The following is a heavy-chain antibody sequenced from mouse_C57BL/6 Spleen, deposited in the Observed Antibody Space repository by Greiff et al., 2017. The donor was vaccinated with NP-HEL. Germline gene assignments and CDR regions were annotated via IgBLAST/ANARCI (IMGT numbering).Heavy chain of an antibody. CDR1: GFTFSDYG. CDR3: ARGTTVVEDAMDY. Sequence: DVKLVESGGGLVKPGGSLKLSCAASGFTFSDYGMHWVRQAPEKGLEWVAYISSGSSTIYYADTVKGRFTISRDNAKNTLFLQMTSLRSEDTAMYYCARGTTVVEDAMDYWGQGTSVTVSS. V-gene: IGHV5-17*01. D-gene: IGHD1-1*01. CDR2: ISSGSSTI. J-gene: IGHJ4*01.